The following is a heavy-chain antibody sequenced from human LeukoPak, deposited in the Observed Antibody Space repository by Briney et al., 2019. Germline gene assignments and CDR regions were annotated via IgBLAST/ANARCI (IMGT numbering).Heavy chain of an antibody. CDR3: AKNYYYDSSGYYPFDY. D-gene: IGHD3-22*01. J-gene: IGHJ4*02. Sequence: GGSLRLSCAASGFTFSSYGMHWVRQAPGKGLEWVAVISYDGSNKYYADSVKGRFTISRDNSKNTLYLQMNSLRAEDTAVYYCAKNYYYDSSGYYPFDYWGQGTLATVSS. V-gene: IGHV3-30*18. CDR1: GFTFSSYG. CDR2: ISYDGSNK.